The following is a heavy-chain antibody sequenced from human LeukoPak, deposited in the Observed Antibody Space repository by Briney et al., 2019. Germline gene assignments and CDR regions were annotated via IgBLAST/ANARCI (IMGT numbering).Heavy chain of an antibody. J-gene: IGHJ3*02. CDR1: GGTFSSYA. D-gene: IGHD3-10*01. CDR3: AREIWFGELFAFDI. Sequence: SVKVSCKASGGTFSSYAISWVRQAPGQGLEWMGRIVPTVKIANYAQKFQGRVTITADKSTSTAYMELSSLRSEDTAVYYCAREIWFGELFAFDIWGQGTMVTVSS. CDR2: IVPTVKIA. V-gene: IGHV1-69*04.